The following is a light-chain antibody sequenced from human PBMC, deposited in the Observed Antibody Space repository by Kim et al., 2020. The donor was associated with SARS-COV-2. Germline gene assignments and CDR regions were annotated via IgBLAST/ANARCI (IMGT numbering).Light chain of an antibody. V-gene: IGLV3-1*01. CDR3: QEWDSSTFYV. Sequence: SYELTQPPSESVSPGQTASITCSGDKLGDKYACWYQQKSGQSPFLVIYQDSKRPSGIPERFSGSNSGNTASLTINGTQAMDEADYYCQEWDSSTFYVIGGGTQLTVL. J-gene: IGLJ3*02. CDR2: QDS. CDR1: KLGDKY.